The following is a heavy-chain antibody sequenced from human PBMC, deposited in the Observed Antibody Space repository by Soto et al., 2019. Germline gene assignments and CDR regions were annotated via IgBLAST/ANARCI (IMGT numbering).Heavy chain of an antibody. D-gene: IGHD3-10*01. Sequence: PGGSLRLSCAASGFTFSSYWMHWVRQAPGKGLVWVSRINSDGSSTSYADSVKGRFTISRDNAKNTLYLQMNSLRAEDTAVYYCARGGLLGYGSGSYYYYYYYGMDVWGQGTTVTVSS. V-gene: IGHV3-74*01. CDR3: ARGGLLGYGSGSYYYYYYYGMDV. CDR2: INSDGSST. J-gene: IGHJ6*02. CDR1: GFTFSSYW.